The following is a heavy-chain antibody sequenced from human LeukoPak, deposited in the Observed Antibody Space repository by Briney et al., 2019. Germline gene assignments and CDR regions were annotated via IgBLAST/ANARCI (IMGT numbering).Heavy chain of an antibody. CDR3: AKASHDYVWGSYRSLDY. V-gene: IGHV3-23*01. CDR2: TSGSVGST. CDR1: GFTFSTYA. D-gene: IGHD3-16*02. J-gene: IGHJ4*02. Sequence: GGSLRLSCAASGFTFSTYAMSWARQAPGKGLEWVSATSGSVGSTYYADSVKGRFTFSRDDSKNTLYLQMNSLRAEDTAVYYCAKASHDYVWGSYRSLDYWGQGTLVTVSS.